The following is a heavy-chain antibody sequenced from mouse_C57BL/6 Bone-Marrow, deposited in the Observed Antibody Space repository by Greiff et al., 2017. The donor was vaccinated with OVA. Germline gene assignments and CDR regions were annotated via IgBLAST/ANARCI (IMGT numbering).Heavy chain of an antibody. V-gene: IGHV1-55*01. D-gene: IGHD2-1*01. Sequence: QVQLQQPGAELVKPGASVKMSCKASGYTFTSYWITWVKQRPGQGLEWIGDIYPGSGSTNYNEKFKSKATLTVDTSSSTAYMQLSSLTSEDSAVYYCARRDLYGISFDYWGQGTTLTVSS. CDR3: ARRDLYGISFDY. CDR1: GYTFTSYW. J-gene: IGHJ2*01. CDR2: IYPGSGST.